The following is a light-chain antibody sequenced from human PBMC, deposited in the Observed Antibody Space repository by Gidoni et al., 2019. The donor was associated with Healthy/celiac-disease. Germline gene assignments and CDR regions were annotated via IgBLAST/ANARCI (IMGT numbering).Light chain of an antibody. CDR3: QQYNNWPLT. J-gene: IGKJ3*01. V-gene: IGKV3-15*01. Sequence: EIFMTQSPATLSVSPGERATLSCRASQSVSSNLAWYQQKPGQAPRLLSYGASTRATGIPARFSGSGSGTEFTLTISSLQSEDFAVYDCQQYNNWPLTFGPGTKVDIK. CDR1: QSVSSN. CDR2: GAS.